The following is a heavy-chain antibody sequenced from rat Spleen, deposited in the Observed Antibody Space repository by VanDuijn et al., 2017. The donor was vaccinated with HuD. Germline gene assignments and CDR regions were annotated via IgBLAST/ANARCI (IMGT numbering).Heavy chain of an antibody. J-gene: IGHJ2*01. Sequence: EVQLVESGGGLVQPGRSLTLSCAASGFTFSDYYMAWVRQAPTRGLEWVASINYDGDSTYYRDSVKGRFTISRDNAKSSLYLQMDSLRSEDTATYYCATHRVTIAAPFDYWGQGVMVTVSS. CDR1: GFTFSDYY. CDR3: ATHRVTIAAPFDY. CDR2: INYDGDST. D-gene: IGHD1-2*01. V-gene: IGHV5-20*01.